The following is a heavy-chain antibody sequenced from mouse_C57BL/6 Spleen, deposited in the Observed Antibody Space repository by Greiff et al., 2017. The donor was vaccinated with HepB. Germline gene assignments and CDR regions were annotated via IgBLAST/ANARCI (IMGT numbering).Heavy chain of an antibody. J-gene: IGHJ3*01. Sequence: VESGGGLVKPGGSLKLSCAASGFTFRDCGMHWVRQAPEKGLEWVAYISSGSSTIYYADTVKGRFTISRDNAKNTLFLQMTSLRSEDTAMYYCARKRVTYWGQGTLDTVSA. D-gene: IGHD2-2*01. CDR3: ARKRVTY. CDR2: ISSGSSTI. CDR1: GFTFRDCG. V-gene: IGHV5-17*01.